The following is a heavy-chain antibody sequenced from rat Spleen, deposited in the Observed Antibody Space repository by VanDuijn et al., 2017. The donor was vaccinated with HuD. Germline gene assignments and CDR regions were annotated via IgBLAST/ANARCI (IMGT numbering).Heavy chain of an antibody. Sequence: QVQLKESGPGLVQPSETLSLTCTVSGFSLTTYNVHWVRQPPGKGLEWMGVMWSDGSTDYNSALKSRLSISRDTSKNQVFLKMNNLQTEDTAMYFCARWKYTTDWFAYWGQGTLVTVSS. CDR2: MWSDGST. CDR1: GFSLTTYN. D-gene: IGHD1-6*01. J-gene: IGHJ3*01. CDR3: ARWKYTTDWFAY. V-gene: IGHV2-45*01.